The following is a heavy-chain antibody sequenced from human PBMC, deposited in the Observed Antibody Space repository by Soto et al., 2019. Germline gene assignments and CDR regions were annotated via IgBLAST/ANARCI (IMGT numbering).Heavy chain of an antibody. Sequence: EVQLVESGGGLVKPGGSLRLSCAASGFTFSSYTMNWVRQAPGKGLEWVSSIIFSGSDIYYADSVKGRFTISRDNAKDSLYLQMNSLRAEDTAVYFCARDRGREMDYWGQGTPVTVSS. D-gene: IGHD3-10*01. V-gene: IGHV3-21*01. J-gene: IGHJ4*02. CDR3: ARDRGREMDY. CDR1: GFTFSSYT. CDR2: IIFSGSDI.